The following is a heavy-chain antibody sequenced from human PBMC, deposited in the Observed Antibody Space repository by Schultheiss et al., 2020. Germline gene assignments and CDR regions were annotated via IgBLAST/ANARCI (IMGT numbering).Heavy chain of an antibody. CDR2: IIPIFGTA. J-gene: IGHJ4*02. V-gene: IGHV1-69*05. CDR1: GGTFSSYA. Sequence: SVKVSCKASGGTFSSYAISWVRQAPGQGLEWMGGIIPIFGTANYAQKFQGRVTMATDTSTSTAYMELRSLRSDDTAVYYCARDRGAAAGTGSDYWGQGTLVTVSS. D-gene: IGHD6-13*01. CDR3: ARDRGAAAGTGSDY.